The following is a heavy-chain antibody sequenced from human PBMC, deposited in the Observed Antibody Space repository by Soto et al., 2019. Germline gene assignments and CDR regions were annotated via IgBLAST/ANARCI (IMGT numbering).Heavy chain of an antibody. D-gene: IGHD1-1*01. CDR3: SKNEQTGVTGGLGY. Sequence: PGGSLRLSCAASGFTFGNYAMNWVRRAPGKGLEWVSTVSATGATTYYADSVKGRFTVSRDNSKNTLYLQMSSLRAEDTAVYYCSKNEQTGVTGGLGYWGQGTLVTVSS. CDR1: GFTFGNYA. J-gene: IGHJ4*02. CDR2: VSATGATT. V-gene: IGHV3-23*01.